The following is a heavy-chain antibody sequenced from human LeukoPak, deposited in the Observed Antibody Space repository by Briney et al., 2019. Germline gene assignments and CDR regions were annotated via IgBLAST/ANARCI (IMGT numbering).Heavy chain of an antibody. CDR1: GFTFDDYA. CDR3: ARLGYSYGQPSQFDY. J-gene: IGHJ4*02. Sequence: PGGSLRLSCAASGFTFDDYAMHWVRQAPGKGLEWIGYIYYSGSTNYNPSLKSRVTISVDTSKNQFSLKLSSVTAADTAVYYCARLGYSYGQPSQFDYWGQGTLVTVSS. V-gene: IGHV4-59*08. CDR2: IYYSGST. D-gene: IGHD5-18*01.